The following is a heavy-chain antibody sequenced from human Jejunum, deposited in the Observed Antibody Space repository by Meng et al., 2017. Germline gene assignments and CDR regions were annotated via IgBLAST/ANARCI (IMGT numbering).Heavy chain of an antibody. CDR1: GYPFTGDG. J-gene: IGHJ4*02. D-gene: IGHD3-16*01. CDR3: ARGGGSTAYFDY. Sequence: QVQLVQSGGEVKKPGASVKVSCKASGYPFTGDGISWVRQAPGQGLEWMGWISGLSGGTKYSQKFQGRVTMTTDISTSTGYMELRSLRSDDTAVYYCARGGGSTAYFDYWGQGTLVTVSS. CDR2: ISGLSGGT. V-gene: IGHV1-18*01.